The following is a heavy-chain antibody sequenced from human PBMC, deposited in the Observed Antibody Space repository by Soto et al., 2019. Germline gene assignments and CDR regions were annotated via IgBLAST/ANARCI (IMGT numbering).Heavy chain of an antibody. CDR1: GGSISSGGYY. V-gene: IGHV4-31*03. CDR3: ARRGYCTNGVCYTQGNWFDP. CDR2: IYYSGST. D-gene: IGHD2-8*01. Sequence: SETLSLTCTVSGGSISSGGYYWSWIRQHPGKGLEWIGYIYYSGSTYYNPSLKSRVTISVDTSKNQFSLKLSSVTAADTAVYYCARRGYCTNGVCYTQGNWFDPWGQGTLVTVSS. J-gene: IGHJ5*02.